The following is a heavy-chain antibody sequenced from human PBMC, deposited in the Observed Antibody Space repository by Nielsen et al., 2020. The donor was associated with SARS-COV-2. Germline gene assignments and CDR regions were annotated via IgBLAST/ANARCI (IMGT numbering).Heavy chain of an antibody. V-gene: IGHV1-2*02. J-gene: IGHJ6*02. CDR3: ARVGDTAMAYTDYYYYGMDV. CDR2: INPNSGGT. D-gene: IGHD5-18*01. CDR1: GYTFTGYY. Sequence: ASVKVSCKASGYTFTGYYMHWVRQAPGQGLEWMGWINPNSGGTNYAQKFQGRVTMTTDTSTSTAYMELRSLRSDDTAVYYCARVGDTAMAYTDYYYYGMDVWGQGTTVTVSS.